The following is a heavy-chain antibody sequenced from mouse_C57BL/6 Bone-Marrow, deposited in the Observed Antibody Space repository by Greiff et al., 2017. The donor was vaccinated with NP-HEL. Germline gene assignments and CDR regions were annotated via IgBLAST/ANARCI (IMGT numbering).Heavy chain of an antibody. CDR3: ARVAQAFDY. D-gene: IGHD3-2*02. V-gene: IGHV5-4*03. CDR1: GFTFSSYA. Sequence: EVKLQESGGGLVKPGGSLKLSCAASGFTFSSYAMSWVRHTPEKRLEWVATISDGGSYTYYPDNVKGRFTISRDNAKNNLYLQMSHLKSEDTAMYYCARVAQAFDYWGQGTTLTVSS. J-gene: IGHJ2*01. CDR2: ISDGGSYT.